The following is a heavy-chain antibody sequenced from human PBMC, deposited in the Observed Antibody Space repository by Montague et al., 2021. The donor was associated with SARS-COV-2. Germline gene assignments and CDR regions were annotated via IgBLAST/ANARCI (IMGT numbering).Heavy chain of an antibody. CDR1: GGSISSYY. Sequence: SETLSLTCTVSGGSISSYYWSWIRQPPGKGLEWIGYIYYSGSTNYNPSLTSRVTISVDTSKNQFPLKLSSVTAADTAVYYCARGVSYYDFWSGYDYGMDVWGQGTTVTVSS. V-gene: IGHV4-59*01. J-gene: IGHJ6*02. CDR3: ARGVSYYDFWSGYDYGMDV. D-gene: IGHD3-3*01. CDR2: IYYSGST.